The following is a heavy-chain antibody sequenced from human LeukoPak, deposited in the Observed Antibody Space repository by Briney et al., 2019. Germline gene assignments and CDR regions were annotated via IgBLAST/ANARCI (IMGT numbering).Heavy chain of an antibody. CDR1: GGSISSHY. Sequence: SETLSLTCTVSGGSISSHYWSWIRQPPGKGLEWIGYIYYSGSTNYNPSLKSRVTISVDTSKNQFSLKLSSVTAADTAVYYCARGYYDFWSGYSNYYMDVWGKGTTVTVSS. CDR2: IYYSGST. J-gene: IGHJ6*03. V-gene: IGHV4-59*11. CDR3: ARGYYDFWSGYSNYYMDV. D-gene: IGHD3-3*01.